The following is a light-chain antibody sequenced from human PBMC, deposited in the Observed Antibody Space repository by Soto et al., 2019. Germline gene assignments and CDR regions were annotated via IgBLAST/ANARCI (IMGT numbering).Light chain of an antibody. V-gene: IGKV3-11*01. CDR3: QQRSNWPRIFA. CDR2: DAS. Sequence: EIVLTQSPATLSLSPGERATLSCRASQSVSSYLAWYQQKPGQAPRLLIYDASNRATGIPARFSGSGSGTDFTLIISRLEPEDLAVYYCQQRSNWPRIFAFGPGTKVDIK. J-gene: IGKJ3*01. CDR1: QSVSSY.